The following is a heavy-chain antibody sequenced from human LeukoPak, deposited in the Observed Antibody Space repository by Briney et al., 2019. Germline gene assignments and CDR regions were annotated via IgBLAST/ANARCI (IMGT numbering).Heavy chain of an antibody. CDR3: ARGDYSDYDTYYFDY. V-gene: IGHV4-34*01. CDR2: INHSGST. J-gene: IGHJ4*02. Sequence: SETLSLTCAVYGGSFSGYYWSWIRQPPGKGLEWIGEINHSGSTNYNPSLKSRVTISVDTSKNQFSLKLSSVTAADTAVYYCARGDYSDYDTYYFDYWGQGTLVTVSS. D-gene: IGHD4-11*01. CDR1: GGSFSGYY.